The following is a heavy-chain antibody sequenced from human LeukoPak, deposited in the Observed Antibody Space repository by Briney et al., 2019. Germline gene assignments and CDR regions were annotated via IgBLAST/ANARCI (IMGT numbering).Heavy chain of an antibody. V-gene: IGHV3-23*01. D-gene: IGHD2-15*01. CDR1: GFTFSSYA. Sequence: GGSLRLSCAASGFTFSSYAMTWVRQAPGKGLEWVSTFSSSGGSTYYADSVKGRLTISRDSSKNTLFLQMNSLRAEDTAVYYCAKYCSGGNCYSGLYWGQGTLVTVSS. J-gene: IGHJ4*02. CDR2: FSSSGGST. CDR3: AKYCSGGNCYSGLY.